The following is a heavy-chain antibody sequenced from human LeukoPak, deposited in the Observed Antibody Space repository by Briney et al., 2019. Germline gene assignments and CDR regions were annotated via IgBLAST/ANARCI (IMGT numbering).Heavy chain of an antibody. J-gene: IGHJ6*04. V-gene: IGHV3-13*05. CDR2: IGTAGDP. CDR1: GFTFSSYD. D-gene: IGHD4-17*01. Sequence: GGSLRLSCAASGFTFSSYDMHWVRQATGKGLEWVSAIGTAGDPYYPGSVKGRFTISRENAKNSLYLRMNSLRAGDTAVYYCARGGHGDYYYYGMDVWGKGTTVTVSS. CDR3: ARGGHGDYYYYGMDV.